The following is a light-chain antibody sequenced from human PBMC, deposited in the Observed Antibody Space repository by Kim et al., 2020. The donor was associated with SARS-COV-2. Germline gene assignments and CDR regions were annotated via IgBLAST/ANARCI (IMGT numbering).Light chain of an antibody. J-gene: IGLJ1*01. V-gene: IGLV2-18*02. CDR1: SSDVGSYNR. CDR2: EVS. CDR3: SSYTSSSIYV. Sequence: QSALTQPPSVSGSPGQSVTISCTGTSSDVGSYNRVSWYQQPPGTAPKLMIYEVSNRPSGVPDRFPGSKSGNTASLTISGLQAEDEADYYCSSYTSSSIYVFGTGTKSPS.